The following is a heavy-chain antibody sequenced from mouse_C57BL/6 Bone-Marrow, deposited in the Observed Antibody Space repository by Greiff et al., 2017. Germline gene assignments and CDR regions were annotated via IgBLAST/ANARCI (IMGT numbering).Heavy chain of an antibody. D-gene: IGHD1-1*01. CDR1: GYTFTSYW. Sequence: VQLQQPGAELVKPGASVKLSCKASGYTFTSYWMHWVKQRPGQGLEWIGMIHPNSGSTNYNEKFKSKATLTVDKSSSTAYMQLSSLTSEDSAVYYCARGGITTVVAPYYFDYWGQGTTLTVSS. J-gene: IGHJ2*01. V-gene: IGHV1-64*01. CDR3: ARGGITTVVAPYYFDY. CDR2: IHPNSGST.